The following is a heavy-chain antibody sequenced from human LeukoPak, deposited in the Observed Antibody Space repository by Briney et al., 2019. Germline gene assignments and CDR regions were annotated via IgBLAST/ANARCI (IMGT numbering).Heavy chain of an antibody. J-gene: IGHJ4*02. V-gene: IGHV5-51*01. Sequence: GESLQISFQGSGYSFTNYWIGWMRPMPGKGLEWMGIIYPGDSDTRYSPSFQGQVTISADKSISTAYLQWSSLKASDTAMYYCARQEPSGFYDYWGQGILVTVSS. CDR2: IYPGDSDT. D-gene: IGHD6-19*01. CDR1: GYSFTNYW. CDR3: ARQEPSGFYDY.